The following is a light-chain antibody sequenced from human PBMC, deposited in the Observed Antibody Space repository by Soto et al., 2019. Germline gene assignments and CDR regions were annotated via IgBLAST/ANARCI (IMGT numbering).Light chain of an antibody. Sequence: QSVLTQPASVSGSPGQSIPISCTGTSSDVGSYNLVSWYQLHPGKAPKLMIYEGSKRPSGVSNRFSGSKSGNTASLTISGLQAEDEADYYCCSYAGRITYVFGTGTKVTVL. CDR1: SSDVGSYNL. CDR3: CSYAGRITYV. V-gene: IGLV2-23*01. CDR2: EGS. J-gene: IGLJ1*01.